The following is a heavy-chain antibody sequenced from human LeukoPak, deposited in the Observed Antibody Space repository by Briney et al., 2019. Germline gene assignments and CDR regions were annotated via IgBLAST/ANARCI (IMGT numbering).Heavy chain of an antibody. D-gene: IGHD2-2*01. Sequence: SETLSLTCTVSGGSISSYYWSWIRQPAGKGLEWIGRIYSSGSTNYNPSLKSRVTMSVDTSKNQFSLKLSSVTAADTAVYYCARGQYHLLYWYFDLRGGGTLVTVSS. V-gene: IGHV4-4*07. CDR1: GGSISSYY. CDR2: IYSSGST. CDR3: ARGQYHLLYWYFDL. J-gene: IGHJ2*01.